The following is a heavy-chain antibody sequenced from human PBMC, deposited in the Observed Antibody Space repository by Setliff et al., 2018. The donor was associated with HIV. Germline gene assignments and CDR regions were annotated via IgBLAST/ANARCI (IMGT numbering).Heavy chain of an antibody. V-gene: IGHV3-23*03. J-gene: IGHJ5*02. CDR1: GFTFSSYA. CDR3: AKDYTPTFWEYNWFDV. Sequence: GSLRLSCAASGFTFSSYAMNWVRQAPGKGLEWVSVIYSGGSSISYANSVKGRFTISRDNSKNTLYLQMNSLRAEDTAVYYCAKDYTPTFWEYNWFDVWGQGTQVTVSS. D-gene: IGHD3-16*01. CDR2: IYSGGSSI.